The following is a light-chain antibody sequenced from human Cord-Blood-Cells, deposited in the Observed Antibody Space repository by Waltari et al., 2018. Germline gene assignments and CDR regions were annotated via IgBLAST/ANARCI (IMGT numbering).Light chain of an antibody. V-gene: IGKV1-33*01. CDR2: DAS. CDR3: QQYDNLPLT. J-gene: IGKJ4*01. CDR1: QDISNY. Sequence: DIQMTQSPYSLYASVGDRVTITCQASQDISNYLNCYQQKPGKAPKLLLYDASNLEAGVPSSFSGSGSGTDFTFTISSLQPEDIATYYCQQYDNLPLTFGGGTKVEIK.